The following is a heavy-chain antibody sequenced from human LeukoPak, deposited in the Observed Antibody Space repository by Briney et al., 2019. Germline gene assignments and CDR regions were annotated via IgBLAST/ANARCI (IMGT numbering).Heavy chain of an antibody. CDR3: ARGPLGAVAGTFDY. D-gene: IGHD6-19*01. V-gene: IGHV1-18*01. CDR1: GYTFTSYG. CDR2: ISAYNGNT. Sequence: ASVKVSCKASGYTFTSYGISWERQAPGQGLEWMGWISAYNGNTNYAQKLQGRVTMTTDTSTSTAYMELRSLRSDDTAVYYCARGPLGAVAGTFDYWGQGTLVTVSS. J-gene: IGHJ4*02.